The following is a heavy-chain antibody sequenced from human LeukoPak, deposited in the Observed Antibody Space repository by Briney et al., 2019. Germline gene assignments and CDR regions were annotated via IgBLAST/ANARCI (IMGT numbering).Heavy chain of an antibody. V-gene: IGHV3-23*01. CDR1: GFTFNSYG. J-gene: IGHJ4*02. D-gene: IGHD1-26*01. CDR2: ISGSGGTT. Sequence: PGGSLRLSCAASGFTFNSYGVHWVRQAPGKGLEWVSVISGSGGTTYYADSVKGRFTISRDNSKNTLFLQVNSLRAEDTAVYYCAKEVVGATFHYFDYWGQGTLVTVSS. CDR3: AKEVVGATFHYFDY.